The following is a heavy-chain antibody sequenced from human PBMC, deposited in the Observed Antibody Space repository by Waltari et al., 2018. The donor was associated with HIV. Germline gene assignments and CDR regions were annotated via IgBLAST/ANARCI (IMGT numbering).Heavy chain of an antibody. V-gene: IGHV1-69*01. CDR2: IIPIFGTA. D-gene: IGHD3-16*02. CDR3: ARGSWDYVWGSYQTIRYFDY. Sequence: VQQVQSGAAVKKPGSPVKVSCTASAGALRGYALSWVRLPPVQGHDWMGGIIPIFGTADYAQKFQGRVTITADESTGTAYMELSSLRSEDTAVYYCARGSWDYVWGSYQTIRYFDYWGQGTLVTVSS. J-gene: IGHJ4*02. CDR1: AGALRGYA.